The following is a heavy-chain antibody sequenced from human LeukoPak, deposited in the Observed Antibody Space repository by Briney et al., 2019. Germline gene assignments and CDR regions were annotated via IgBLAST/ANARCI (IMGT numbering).Heavy chain of an antibody. V-gene: IGHV4-39*07. CDR2: IYHSGST. Sequence: PSETLSLTCTVSGGSISSSSYYWGWIRQPPGKGLEWIGSIYHSGSTYYNPSLKSRVTISVDTSKNQFSLKLSSVTAADTAVYYCAREVSYWFDPWGQGTLVTVSS. D-gene: IGHD2-2*01. CDR3: AREVSYWFDP. CDR1: GGSISSSSYY. J-gene: IGHJ5*02.